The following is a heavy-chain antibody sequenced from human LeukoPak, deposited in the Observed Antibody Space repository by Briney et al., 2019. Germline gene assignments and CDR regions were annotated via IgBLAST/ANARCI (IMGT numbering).Heavy chain of an antibody. CDR1: GYSFTSYG. Sequence: GESLQISCKGSGYSFTSYGISWVRQAPGQGLEWMGWISAYNGNTNYAQKLQGRVTMTTDTSTSTAYMELRSLRSDDTAVYYCARGNYGDYWGQGTLVTVSS. J-gene: IGHJ4*02. CDR2: ISAYNGNT. CDR3: ARGNYGDY. V-gene: IGHV1-18*01. D-gene: IGHD4-11*01.